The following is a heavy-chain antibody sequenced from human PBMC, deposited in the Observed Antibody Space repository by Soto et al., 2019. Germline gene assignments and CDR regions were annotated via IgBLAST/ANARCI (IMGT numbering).Heavy chain of an antibody. Sequence: SETLSLTCAVSGGSISSGGYSWSWIRQPPGKGLEWIGEINHSGSTNYNPSLKSRVTISADTSMNQFSLAPTSVTAADTAMYYCARGSTTEKVDSWGQGILVTVSS. CDR2: INHSGST. CDR1: GGSISSGGYS. CDR3: ARGSTTEKVDS. V-gene: IGHV4-30-2*05. J-gene: IGHJ4*02.